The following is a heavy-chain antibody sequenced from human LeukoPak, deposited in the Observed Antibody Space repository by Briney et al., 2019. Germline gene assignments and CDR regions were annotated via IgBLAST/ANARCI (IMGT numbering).Heavy chain of an antibody. D-gene: IGHD2-15*01. CDR3: ARDSSDIRSLIAH. CDR1: GGSISSGGYY. CDR2: IYYSGST. V-gene: IGHV4-31*03. Sequence: PSETLSLTCTVSGGSISSGGYYWSWIRQHPGKGLEWIGYIYYSGSTYYNPSLKSRVTISVDTSKNQFSLKLSSVTAADTAVYYCARDSSDIRSLIAHWGQGTLVTVSS. J-gene: IGHJ1*01.